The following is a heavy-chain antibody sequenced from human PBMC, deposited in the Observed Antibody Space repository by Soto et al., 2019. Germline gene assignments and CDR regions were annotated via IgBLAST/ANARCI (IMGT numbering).Heavy chain of an antibody. V-gene: IGHV4-31*03. CDR2: IYYSAST. Sequence: QVQLQESGPGLVKPSQTLSLTCTVSGGSISSGGYYWSWIRQHPGKGLEWIGYIYYSASTYYNPSLKSRVTISVDTSKNHFSLKLSSVTAADMAVYYCARDNSPIHYAFDIWGHGTMVTVSS. D-gene: IGHD1-20*01. J-gene: IGHJ3*02. CDR3: ARDNSPIHYAFDI. CDR1: GGSISSGGYY.